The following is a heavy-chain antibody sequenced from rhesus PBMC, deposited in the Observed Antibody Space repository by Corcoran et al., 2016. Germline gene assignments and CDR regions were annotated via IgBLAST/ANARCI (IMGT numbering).Heavy chain of an antibody. CDR1: GFSLSTSGMG. CDR2: IYWDDDK. J-gene: IGHJ4*01. Sequence: QVTLKESGPALVKPTQTLTLTCTFSGFSLSTSGMGVGWIRQPSRKTLEWLAHIYWDDDKRYRTSLKSRLTISKDTSKNQVVLTMTNMDPMDTATYYCARLTAGTGPYYFDYWGQGVLVTVSS. D-gene: IGHD5-24*01. V-gene: IGHV2-174*02. CDR3: ARLTAGTGPYYFDY.